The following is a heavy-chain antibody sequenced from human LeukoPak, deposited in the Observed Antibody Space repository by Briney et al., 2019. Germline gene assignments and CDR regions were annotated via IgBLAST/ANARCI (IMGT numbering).Heavy chain of an antibody. CDR2: IYYSGST. Sequence: SETLSLTCTVSGGSISSYYWSWIRQPPGKGLEWIGYIYYSGSTNYNPPLKSRVTISVDTSKNQFSLKLSSVTAADTAVYYCARQGGYGSGIQVWGQGTLVTVSS. D-gene: IGHD3-10*01. J-gene: IGHJ4*02. V-gene: IGHV4-59*08. CDR1: GGSISSYY. CDR3: ARQGGYGSGIQV.